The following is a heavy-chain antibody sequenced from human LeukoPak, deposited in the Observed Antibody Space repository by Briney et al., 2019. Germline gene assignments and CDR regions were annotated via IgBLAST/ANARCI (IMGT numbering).Heavy chain of an antibody. D-gene: IGHD2-15*01. CDR2: IYYSGNT. CDR1: GGSISSYS. CDR3: AGGYCSGGSCSVSLYYYYMDV. V-gene: IGHV4-59*01. Sequence: KPSETLSLTCTVSGGSISSYSWSWIRQPPGKGLEWIGYIYYSGNTNYNPSLKSRVTISIDTSKKQFSLKLSSVTAADTAVYYCAGGYCSGGSCSVSLYYYYMDVWGKGTTVTVSS. J-gene: IGHJ6*03.